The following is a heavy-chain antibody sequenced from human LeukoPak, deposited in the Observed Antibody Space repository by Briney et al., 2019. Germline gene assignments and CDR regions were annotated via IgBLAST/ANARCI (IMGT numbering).Heavy chain of an antibody. CDR2: ISGSGVST. CDR3: AKDRGRYYDSNGNYWGDYFDS. D-gene: IGHD3-22*01. V-gene: IGHV3-23*01. Sequence: PGGSLRLSCAASGFTFSSYAMNWVRQAPGKGLEWVSTISGSGVSTYYADSVKGRFTISRDNSKNTLYLQMSSLRAEDTAVYYCAKDRGRYYDSNGNYWGDYFDSWGQGILVTVST. J-gene: IGHJ4*02. CDR1: GFTFSSYA.